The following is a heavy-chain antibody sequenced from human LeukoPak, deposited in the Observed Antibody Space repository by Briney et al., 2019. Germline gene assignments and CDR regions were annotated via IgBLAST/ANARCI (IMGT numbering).Heavy chain of an antibody. Sequence: GGSLRLSCAASGFSFSRYGMSWVRQAPGKGLEWVANIKQDGSEKYYVDSVKGRFTISRDNAKNSLYLQMNSLRAEDTAVYYCARLLHEYFDYWGQGTLVTVSS. J-gene: IGHJ4*02. CDR3: ARLLHEYFDY. CDR1: GFSFSRYG. CDR2: IKQDGSEK. V-gene: IGHV3-7*01. D-gene: IGHD2-15*01.